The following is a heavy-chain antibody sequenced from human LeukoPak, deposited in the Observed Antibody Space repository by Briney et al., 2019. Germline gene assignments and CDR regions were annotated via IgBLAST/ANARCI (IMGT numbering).Heavy chain of an antibody. CDR1: GYTFTSYA. CDR3: ARAEYYYDHHTPNYCVMDV. D-gene: IGHD3-22*01. Sequence: ASVKVSCRASGYTFTSYAMNWVRQAPGQGLEWMGWINTNTGNPTYAQGFTGRFVFSLDISVSTAYLQISSLKAEDTAVYYCARAEYYYDHHTPNYCVMDVWGQGTTVTVSS. CDR2: INTNTGNP. V-gene: IGHV7-4-1*02. J-gene: IGHJ6*02.